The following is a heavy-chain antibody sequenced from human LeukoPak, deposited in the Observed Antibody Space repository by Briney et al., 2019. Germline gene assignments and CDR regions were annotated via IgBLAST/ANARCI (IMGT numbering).Heavy chain of an antibody. D-gene: IGHD3-22*01. J-gene: IGHJ4*02. V-gene: IGHV3-15*01. CDR2: IKSKTNGETR. Sequence: GGSLRLSCAASGFTLSNAWMNWVRQAPGKGLEWVGLIKSKTNGETRDYAAPVKGRFTISRDDSDNTLYLQMNSLKNEDTAVYYCAKPQTPYYYDSSGYLSLDYFDYWGQGTLVTVSS. CDR3: AKPQTPYYYDSSGYLSLDYFDY. CDR1: GFTLSNAW.